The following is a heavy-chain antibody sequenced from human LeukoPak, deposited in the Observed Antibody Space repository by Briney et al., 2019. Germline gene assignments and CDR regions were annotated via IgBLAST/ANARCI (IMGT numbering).Heavy chain of an antibody. CDR3: ARDRDSSGWLSN. CDR2: IYYSGST. J-gene: IGHJ4*02. D-gene: IGHD6-19*01. CDR1: GGSISSYY. V-gene: IGHV4-59*01. Sequence: SETLSLTCTVSGGSISSYYWSWIRQPPGKGLEWIGYIYYSGSTNYNPSLKSRVTISVDTSKNQLSLKLSSVTAADTAVYYCARDRDSSGWLSNWGQGTLVTVSS.